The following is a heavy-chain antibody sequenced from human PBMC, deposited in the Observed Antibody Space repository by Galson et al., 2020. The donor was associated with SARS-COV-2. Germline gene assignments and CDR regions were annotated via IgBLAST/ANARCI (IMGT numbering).Heavy chain of an antibody. Sequence: GGSLRLSCAASGFTFSSYAMHWVRQAPGKGLEWVAVISYDGSNKYYADSVKGRFTISRDNSKNTLYLQMNSLRAEDTAVYYCARGTELGADCYGMDVWGQATTVTVSS. D-gene: IGHD3-16*01. V-gene: IGHV3-30*04. CDR1: GFTFSSYA. CDR3: ARGTELGADCYGMDV. CDR2: ISYDGSNK. J-gene: IGHJ6*02.